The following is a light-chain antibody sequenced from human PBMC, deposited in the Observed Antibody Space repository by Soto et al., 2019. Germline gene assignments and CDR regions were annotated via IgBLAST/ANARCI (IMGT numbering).Light chain of an antibody. J-gene: IGKJ5*01. CDR3: MQGLQDLT. CDR1: HSLLYSNGYNY. V-gene: IGKV2-28*01. Sequence: IVMNQSPLSLPVTAGEPAAICCRSRHSLLYSNGYNYLDWYLQRPGQSPQLLIYLASNRAPGVPDRFSGSGSGTDFTLKIRRVEAEDVGVYYCMQGLQDLTFGQGTRLEIK. CDR2: LAS.